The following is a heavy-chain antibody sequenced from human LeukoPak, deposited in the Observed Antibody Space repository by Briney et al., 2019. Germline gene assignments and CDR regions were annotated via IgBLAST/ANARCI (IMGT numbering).Heavy chain of an antibody. J-gene: IGHJ4*02. CDR1: GFTFSSYA. CDR2: ISGSGGST. D-gene: IGHD5-18*01. CDR3: ARGIYRRYSYGYDY. V-gene: IGHV3-23*01. Sequence: GGSLRLSCAASGFTFSSYAMSWVRQAPGKGLEWVSAISGSGGSTYYADSVKGRFTISRDDAKNSLYLQMNSLRAEDTAVYYCARGIYRRYSYGYDYWGQGTLVTVSS.